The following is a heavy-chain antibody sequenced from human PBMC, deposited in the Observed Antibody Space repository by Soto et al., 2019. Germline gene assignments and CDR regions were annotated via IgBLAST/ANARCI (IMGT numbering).Heavy chain of an antibody. CDR2: IKHDGSET. CDR1: GFTFNTFW. Sequence: GGSLRLSCAASGFTFNTFWMSWVRQSPGKGLEWVANIKHDGSETYYADSVKGRFTITRDNAKNSLFLQMNTLRTEDTAMYYCASGGDASGHHAFDVWGLGTMVTVSS. J-gene: IGHJ3*01. CDR3: ASGGDASGHHAFDV. D-gene: IGHD6-19*01. V-gene: IGHV3-7*03.